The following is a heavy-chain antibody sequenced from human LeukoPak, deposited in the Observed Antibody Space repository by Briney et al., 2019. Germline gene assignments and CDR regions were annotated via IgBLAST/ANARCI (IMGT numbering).Heavy chain of an antibody. Sequence: GGSLRLSCAASGFTFSDYYMSWIRQAPGKGLEWVSYISSSGSTIYYADSVKGRFTISRDNAKNSLYLQMNSLRAEDTAVYYCARSYGSGSYYPNWFDPWGQATLVTVSS. V-gene: IGHV3-11*01. CDR3: ARSYGSGSYYPNWFDP. J-gene: IGHJ5*02. D-gene: IGHD3-10*01. CDR1: GFTFSDYY. CDR2: ISSSGSTI.